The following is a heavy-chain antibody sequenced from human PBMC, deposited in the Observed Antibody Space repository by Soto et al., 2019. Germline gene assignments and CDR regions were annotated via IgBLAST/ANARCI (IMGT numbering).Heavy chain of an antibody. J-gene: IGHJ4*02. CDR2: ISYDGSNK. V-gene: IGHV3-30*18. D-gene: IGHD1-26*01. Sequence: QVQLVESGGGVVQPGRSLRLSCAASGFTFSSYGMHWVRQAPGKGLEWVAVISYDGSNKYYADSVKGRFTISRDNSKNTLYLQMNSLRAEDTAVYYYAKDPMQGGSYYAFDYWGQGTLVTVSS. CDR3: AKDPMQGGSYYAFDY. CDR1: GFTFSSYG.